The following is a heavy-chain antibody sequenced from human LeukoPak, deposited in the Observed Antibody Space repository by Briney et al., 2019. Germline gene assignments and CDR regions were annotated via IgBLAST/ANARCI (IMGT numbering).Heavy chain of an antibody. CDR1: GGSISSYY. V-gene: IGHV4-39*07. D-gene: IGHD1-26*01. J-gene: IGHJ6*03. CDR3: ARGSLGNYYYYYMDV. Sequence: PSETLSLTCTVSGGSISSYYWGWIRQPPGKGLEWIGSIYYSGSTYYNPSLKSRVTISVDTSKNQFSLKLSSVTAADTAVYYCARGSLGNYYYYYMDVWGKGTTVTVSS. CDR2: IYYSGST.